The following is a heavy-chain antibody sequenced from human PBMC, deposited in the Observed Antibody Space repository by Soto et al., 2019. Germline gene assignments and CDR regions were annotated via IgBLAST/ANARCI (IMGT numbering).Heavy chain of an antibody. CDR1: GYTFTSYA. CDR2: INAGNGNT. D-gene: IGHD4-17*01. CDR3: ARDPENLAYGDYPFDY. J-gene: IGHJ4*02. Sequence: GASVKVSCKASGYTFTSYAMHWVRQAPGQRLEWMGWINAGNGNTKYSQKFQGRVTITRDTSASTAYMELSSLRSEDTAVYYCARDPENLAYGDYPFDYWGQGTLVTVSS. V-gene: IGHV1-3*01.